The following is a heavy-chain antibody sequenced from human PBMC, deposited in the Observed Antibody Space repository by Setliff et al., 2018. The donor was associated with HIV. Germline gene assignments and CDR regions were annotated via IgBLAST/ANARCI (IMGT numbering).Heavy chain of an antibody. CDR1: GYSISSDYY. CDR2: IYHSGNT. Sequence: PSETLSLTCTVSGYSISSDYYWGWIRQPPGKGLEWIGSIYHSGNTYYIPSLQSRVTISVDTSKNQFSLKLAFVTAADTAVYYCARYSTLTTNFDYWGQGTLVTVSS. D-gene: IGHD4-17*01. V-gene: IGHV4-38-2*02. CDR3: ARYSTLTTNFDY. J-gene: IGHJ4*02.